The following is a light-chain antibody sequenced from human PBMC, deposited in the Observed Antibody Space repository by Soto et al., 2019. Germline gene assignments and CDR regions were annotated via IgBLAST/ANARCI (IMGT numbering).Light chain of an antibody. CDR3: QQYYGLPPLT. J-gene: IGKJ5*01. V-gene: IGKV1-6*01. Sequence: AIQMTQSPSSLSASVGDRVTISRRASQGIGNALGWYQQKPGKPPKVLIYGASKLAKGVTSRFSGSGSGTDFSFIITSLQREDLATYYCQQYYGLPPLTFGQGTRLEIK. CDR1: QGIGNA. CDR2: GAS.